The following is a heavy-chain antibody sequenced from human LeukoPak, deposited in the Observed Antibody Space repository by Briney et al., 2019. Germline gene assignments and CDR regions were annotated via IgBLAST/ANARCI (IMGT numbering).Heavy chain of an antibody. CDR2: INSDGSST. D-gene: IGHD3-16*02. CDR3: AREGSYVWGSYRSYYFDY. Sequence: GGSLRLSCAASGFTFSSYWMHWVRQAPGKGLVWVSRINSDGSSTSYADSVKGRFTISRDNAKNTLYLQMNSLRAEDTAVYYCAREGSYVWGSYRSYYFDYWGQGTLVTVSS. V-gene: IGHV3-74*01. CDR1: GFTFSSYW. J-gene: IGHJ4*02.